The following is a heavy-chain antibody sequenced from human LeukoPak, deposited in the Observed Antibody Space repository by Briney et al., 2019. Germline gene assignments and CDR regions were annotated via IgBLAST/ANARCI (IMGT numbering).Heavy chain of an antibody. CDR3: ARDRSGYYDSSGYET. CDR2: IYTSGST. Sequence: PSETLSLTCTVSGGSISSSSYYWGWIRQPPGKGLEWIGSIYTSGSTNYNPSLKSRVTISVDTSKNQFSLKLSSVTAADTAVYYCARDRSGYYDSSGYETWGQGTLVTVSS. V-gene: IGHV4-39*07. J-gene: IGHJ4*02. CDR1: GGSISSSSYY. D-gene: IGHD3-22*01.